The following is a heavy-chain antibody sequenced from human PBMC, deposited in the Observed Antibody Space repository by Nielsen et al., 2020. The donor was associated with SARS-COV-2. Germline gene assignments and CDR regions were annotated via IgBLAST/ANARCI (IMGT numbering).Heavy chain of an antibody. Sequence: SVKVSCKASGYTFTSYAMNWVRQAPGQGLEWMGWINTNTGNPTYAQGFTGRFVFSLDTSVSTAYLQISSLKAEDTAVYYCARDPPGYYYYGMDVWGQGTTVTVSS. J-gene: IGHJ6*02. CDR2: INTNTGNP. V-gene: IGHV7-4-1*02. CDR3: ARDPPGYYYYGMDV. CDR1: GYTFTSYA.